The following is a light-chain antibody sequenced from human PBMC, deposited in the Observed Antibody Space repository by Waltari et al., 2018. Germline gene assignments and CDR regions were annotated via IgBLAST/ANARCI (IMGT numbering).Light chain of an antibody. CDR3: GTWDSSLSGAV. CDR2: ENS. J-gene: IGLJ7*01. CDR1: RSNLGNNY. V-gene: IGLV1-51*02. Sequence: QSVLPQPPSVSAAPGQRVTISCPVGRSNLGNNYVSWYRQFPGTAPKLLIYENSERPSGIPGRFSGSKSGTSATLNITGLQAGDEADYYCGTWDSSLSGAVFGGGTHLTVL.